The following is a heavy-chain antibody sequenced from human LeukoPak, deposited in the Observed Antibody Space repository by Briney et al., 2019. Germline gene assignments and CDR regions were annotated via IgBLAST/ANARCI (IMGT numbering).Heavy chain of an antibody. J-gene: IGHJ4*02. V-gene: IGHV4-38-2*02. CDR2: VYHSGST. Sequence: SETLSLTCTVFGYSISSGYYWGWIRQPPGKGLEWIGCVYHSGSTYYNPSLKSRVTISVDTSKNQFSLKLNSVTAADTAVYFCARRAYSAAYWKHFDYWGQGTLVTVSS. CDR3: ARRAYSAAYWKHFDY. CDR1: GYSISSGYY. D-gene: IGHD1-1*01.